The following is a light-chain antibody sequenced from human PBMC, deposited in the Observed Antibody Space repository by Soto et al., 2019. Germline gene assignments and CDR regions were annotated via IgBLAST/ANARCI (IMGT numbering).Light chain of an antibody. Sequence: DIQLTQSPSFLSASVGDRVTITCRASQGISSFLAWYQQKPGKAPKLLIYAASSLQSGVPSRISGSGSGTDFTLTISNLQPEDFATYYCQQLNSYPLTFGGGTKVEIK. V-gene: IGKV1-9*01. CDR2: AAS. CDR3: QQLNSYPLT. CDR1: QGISSF. J-gene: IGKJ4*01.